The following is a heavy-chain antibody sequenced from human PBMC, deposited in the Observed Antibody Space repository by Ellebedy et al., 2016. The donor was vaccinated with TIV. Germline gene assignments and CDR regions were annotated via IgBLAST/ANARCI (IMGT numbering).Heavy chain of an antibody. CDR2: ISMSGVST. Sequence: GESLKISCAASGFTFSSYVMSWVRQAPGKGLEWVSGISMSGVSTYYTVSVKGRFTVSRDNSKNTLYLQMNSLRADDSAVYYCTKLEGIAGRVDYWGQGTLVTVAS. J-gene: IGHJ4*02. D-gene: IGHD6-13*01. CDR3: TKLEGIAGRVDY. V-gene: IGHV3-23*01. CDR1: GFTFSSYV.